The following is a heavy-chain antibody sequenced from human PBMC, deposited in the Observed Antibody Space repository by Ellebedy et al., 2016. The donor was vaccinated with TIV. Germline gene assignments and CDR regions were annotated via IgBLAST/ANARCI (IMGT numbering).Heavy chain of an antibody. CDR1: GFIVSTNH. CDR3: AKGSFPFGDKSERIYSFQY. Sequence: PAGSLRLSCTASGFIVSTNHMSWVRQAPGKGLEWVGGYTNYADSVKGRFTISTHNSRNTLYLQMTNLRTEDTAVYYCAKGSFPFGDKSERIYSFQYWGQGTLVTVSS. D-gene: IGHD3-10*01. CDR2: GGYT. V-gene: IGHV3-53*04. J-gene: IGHJ4*02.